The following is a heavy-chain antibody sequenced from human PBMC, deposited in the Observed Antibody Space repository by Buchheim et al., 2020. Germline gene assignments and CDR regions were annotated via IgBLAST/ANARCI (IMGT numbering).Heavy chain of an antibody. CDR3: AKDERWLQVNPCDY. CDR1: GFTFSSYG. Sequence: QVQLVESGGGVVQPGRSLRLSCAASGFTFSSYGMHWVRQAPGKGLEWVAVISYDGSNKYYADSVKGRFTISRDNSKNTLSLRMNSLRAEDTAVYYCAKDERWLQVNPCDYWGQGTL. D-gene: IGHD5-24*01. V-gene: IGHV3-30*18. CDR2: ISYDGSNK. J-gene: IGHJ4*02.